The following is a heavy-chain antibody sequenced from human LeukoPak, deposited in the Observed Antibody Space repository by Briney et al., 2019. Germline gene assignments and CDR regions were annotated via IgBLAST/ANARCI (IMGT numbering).Heavy chain of an antibody. CDR2: ISWNSGSI. V-gene: IGHV3-9*01. J-gene: IGHJ4*02. CDR3: AKDGYDSSGYYYGGNEYYFDY. Sequence: PGGSLRLSCAASGFTFDDYAMHWVRQAPGKGLEWVSGISWNSGSIGYADSVKGRFTISRDNAKNSLYLQMNSLRAEDTAVYYCAKDGYDSSGYYYGGNEYYFDYWGQGTLVTVSS. D-gene: IGHD3-22*01. CDR1: GFTFDDYA.